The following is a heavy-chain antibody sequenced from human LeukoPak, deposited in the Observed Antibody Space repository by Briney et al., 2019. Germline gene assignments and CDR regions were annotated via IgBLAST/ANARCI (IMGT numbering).Heavy chain of an antibody. CDR2: INLSGGST. J-gene: IGHJ4*02. Sequence: ASVKVSCKASGYTFTSYYMHWVRQAPGQGVEWMGIINLSGGSTSYAQKFQGRVTMTRDTSTSTVYMELSSLRSEDTAVYYCARAQGYCSSTSCSPGYWGQGTLVTVSS. CDR3: ARAQGYCSSTSCSPGY. D-gene: IGHD2-2*01. CDR1: GYTFTSYY. V-gene: IGHV1-46*01.